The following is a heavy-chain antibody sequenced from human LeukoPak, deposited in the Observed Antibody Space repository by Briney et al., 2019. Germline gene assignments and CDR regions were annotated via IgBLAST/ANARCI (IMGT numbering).Heavy chain of an antibody. V-gene: IGHV3-48*01. Sequence: GGSLRLSCAASGFTFSSYSMNWVRQAPGKGLEWVSYISSASNTLYYADSVKGRFTISRDNAKNSLYLQMNSLRAEDTAMYYCARDGWFGDYSGFASWGQGTLVTVSS. D-gene: IGHD3-10*01. CDR3: ARDGWFGDYSGFAS. J-gene: IGHJ5*01. CDR2: ISSASNTL. CDR1: GFTFSSYS.